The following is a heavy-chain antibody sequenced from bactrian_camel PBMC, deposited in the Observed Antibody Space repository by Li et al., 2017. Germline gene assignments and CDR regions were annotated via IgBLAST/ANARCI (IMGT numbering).Heavy chain of an antibody. CDR3: AADHRYRRYCSGGYFREADFGY. J-gene: IGHJ6*01. Sequence: HVQLVESGGGSVQVGGSLRLSCAHSGFSDSVHWMGWFRQLPGKEREGVARIYTDDGSEYYADSVKGRFTISQDNAKNTMYLQMDSLKPEDTAMYYCAADHRYRRYCSGGYFREADFGYWGQGTQVTVS. V-gene: IGHV3S1*01. CDR1: GFSDSVHW. CDR2: IYTDDGSE. D-gene: IGHD2*01.